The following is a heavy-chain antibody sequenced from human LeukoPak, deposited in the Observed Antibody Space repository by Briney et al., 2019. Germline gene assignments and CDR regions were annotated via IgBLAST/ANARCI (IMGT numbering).Heavy chain of an antibody. V-gene: IGHV3-48*03. J-gene: IGHJ6*03. CDR3: ARDRGWNYYYYMDV. CDR1: GFTFSNE. D-gene: IGHD6-19*01. Sequence: GGSLRLSCAASGFTFSNEMNWARQAPGKGREWVSYISSSGSTINYADSVKGRFTISRDNAKNSLYLKMNSLRAEDTAVYYCARDRGWNYYYYMDVWGKGTTVTVSS. CDR2: ISSSGSTI.